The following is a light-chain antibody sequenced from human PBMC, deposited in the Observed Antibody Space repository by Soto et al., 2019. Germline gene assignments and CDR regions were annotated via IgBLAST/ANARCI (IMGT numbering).Light chain of an antibody. CDR2: DAS. CDR1: QGISSW. Sequence: DIQMTQSPSSVSASVGDRVTITCRASQGISSWLAWYQQKPGEAPKVLIYDASNLQTGVPPRFSGGGYGTVFTFTIRNLQPEDTATYFCQQYDTDPEVTFGGGTKLEI. J-gene: IGKJ4*01. V-gene: IGKV1-33*01. CDR3: QQYDTDPEVT.